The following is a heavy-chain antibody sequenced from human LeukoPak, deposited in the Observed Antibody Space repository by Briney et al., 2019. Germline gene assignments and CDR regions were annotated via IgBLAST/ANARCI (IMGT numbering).Heavy chain of an antibody. J-gene: IGHJ4*02. CDR2: IILIFGTA. D-gene: IGHD2-2*01. CDR1: GGPFSSYA. Sequence: GASVKVSCKASGGPFSSYAISWVRQAPGQGLEWMGGIILIFGTANYAQKFQGRVTITTDESTSTAYMELSSLRSEDTAVYYCARGRSSSHWGQGTLVTVSS. CDR3: ARGRSSSH. V-gene: IGHV1-69*05.